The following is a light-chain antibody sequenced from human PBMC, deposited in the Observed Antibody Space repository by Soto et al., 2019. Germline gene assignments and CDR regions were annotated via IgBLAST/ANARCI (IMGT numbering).Light chain of an antibody. Sequence: DIQMTQSPSTLSASVGDRVTITCRASQGINTGLAWYPQKPGKAPKLLLSAASTLQSGVPSRFSGSGSGTEFTLPISSLQPDDSATSYCQQYPLDWTFRQGTKVEIK. V-gene: IGKV1-5*01. CDR2: AAS. CDR1: QGINTG. CDR3: QQYPLDWT. J-gene: IGKJ1*01.